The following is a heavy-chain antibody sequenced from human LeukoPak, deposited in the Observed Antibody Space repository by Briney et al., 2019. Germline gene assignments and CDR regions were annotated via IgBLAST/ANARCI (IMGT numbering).Heavy chain of an antibody. J-gene: IGHJ4*02. CDR1: GFTFSNYA. V-gene: IGHV3-23*01. Sequence: PGGSLRLSCAASGFTFSNYAMSWVRQAPGKGLEWVSTISGGGGRTYYADSVKGRFAISRDNSKNTLYLQMNSLRAGDSAVYYCATEASYSGSYYTFWGQGTLVTVSS. CDR2: ISGGGGRT. D-gene: IGHD1-26*01. CDR3: ATEASYSGSYYTF.